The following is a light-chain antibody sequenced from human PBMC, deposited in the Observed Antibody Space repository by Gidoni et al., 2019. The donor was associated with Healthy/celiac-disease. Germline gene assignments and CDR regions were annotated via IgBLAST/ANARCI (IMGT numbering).Light chain of an antibody. Sequence: QSVLTQPPSASGTPGQRVTISCSGSSSNIVSNYVYWYQQLPGTPPKLLIYRNNQRPSGVPDRFSGAKSGTSASLAISGLRSEDEADYYCAAWDDSLSGPRVFGGGTKLTV. CDR3: AAWDDSLSGPRV. V-gene: IGLV1-47*01. CDR1: SSNIVSNY. J-gene: IGLJ2*01. CDR2: RNN.